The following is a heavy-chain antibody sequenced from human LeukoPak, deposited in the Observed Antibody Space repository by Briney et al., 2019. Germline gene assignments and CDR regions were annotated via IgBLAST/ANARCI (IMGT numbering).Heavy chain of an antibody. D-gene: IGHD7-27*01. CDR3: AKDGGLWVSAHWGDS. CDR2: ITTGGPNT. CDR1: GFTFSSYT. Sequence: GSLRLSCTASGFTFSSYTMSWVRQAPGKGLKWVSTITTGGPNTYYADSVKGRFTVSRDDSKNTLYLQMNSLRAEDTAVYYCAKDGGLWVSAHWGDSWGRGTLVTVSS. J-gene: IGHJ4*02. V-gene: IGHV3-23*01.